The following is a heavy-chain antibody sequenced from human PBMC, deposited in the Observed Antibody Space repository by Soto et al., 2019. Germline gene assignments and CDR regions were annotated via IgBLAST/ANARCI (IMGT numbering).Heavy chain of an antibody. CDR3: ARFVRHQLPTIDY. Sequence: GASVKVSCKASGYTFTDYDINWGRQATGQGLEWMGWMNPSSGYTGYAQKFQGRVTMTWDTSISTAYMELSSLTSADTAVYYCARFVRHQLPTIDYWGQGALVTVSS. CDR1: GYTFTDYD. CDR2: MNPSSGYT. J-gene: IGHJ4*02. V-gene: IGHV1-8*01. D-gene: IGHD1-26*01.